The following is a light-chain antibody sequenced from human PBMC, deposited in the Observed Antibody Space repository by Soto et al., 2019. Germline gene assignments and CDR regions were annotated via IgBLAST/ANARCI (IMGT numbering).Light chain of an antibody. J-gene: IGLJ1*01. Sequence: QSVLTQPASVSGSPGQAITISCTGTSSDVGAYKYVSWYQQHPGKAPRLMMYDVSNRPSGVSTRFSGSKSGNTASLTISGLQAEDEANYYCTSSTMSSTLRYVFGTGTKVTVL. CDR1: SSDVGAYKY. CDR3: TSSTMSSTLRYV. V-gene: IGLV2-14*01. CDR2: DVS.